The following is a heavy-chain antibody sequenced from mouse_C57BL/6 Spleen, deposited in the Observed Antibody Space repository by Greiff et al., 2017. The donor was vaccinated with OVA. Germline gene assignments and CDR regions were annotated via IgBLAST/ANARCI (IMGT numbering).Heavy chain of an antibody. CDR2: ISDGGSYT. J-gene: IGHJ2*01. CDR1: GFTFSSYA. Sequence: EVMLVESGGGLVKPGGSLKLSCAASGFTFSSYAMSWVRQTPEKRLEWVATISDGGSYTYYPDNVKGRFTISRDNAKNNLYLQMSHLKSEDTAMYYCARDPYGSSSYFDYWGQGTTLTVSS. V-gene: IGHV5-4*01. CDR3: ARDPYGSSSYFDY. D-gene: IGHD1-1*01.